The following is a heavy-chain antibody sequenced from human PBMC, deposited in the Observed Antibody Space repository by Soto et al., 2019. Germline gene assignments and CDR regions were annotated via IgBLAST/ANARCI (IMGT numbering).Heavy chain of an antibody. D-gene: IGHD1-20*01. CDR1: GGSISGSYYY. J-gene: IGHJ4*02. Sequence: SETLSLTCTVSGGSISGSYYYWAWLRQSPGKGPEWIGSVFYTGFTSYNPSLESRVSVSVDTSKSQFALKLSAVTAGDTAVYYCATSQKGYNWNYFDHWGQGALVTVSS. CDR3: ATSQKGYNWNYFDH. V-gene: IGHV4-39*01. CDR2: VFYTGFT.